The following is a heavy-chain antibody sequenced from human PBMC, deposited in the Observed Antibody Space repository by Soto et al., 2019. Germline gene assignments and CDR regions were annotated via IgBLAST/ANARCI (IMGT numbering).Heavy chain of an antibody. CDR1: GGSMSSYY. V-gene: IGHV4-4*07. D-gene: IGHD3-3*01. CDR2: VYSSGGT. Sequence: QVHLQQSGPGLVKPSETLSLTCTVSGGSMSSYYWTWIRQPAGKGLEWIGRVYSSGGTHYNPSLKSRVTISLDTSKNQFSLRLISVTDADTAVYYCARGQRFSDWFDPWGQGTLVTVSS. CDR3: ARGQRFSDWFDP. J-gene: IGHJ5*02.